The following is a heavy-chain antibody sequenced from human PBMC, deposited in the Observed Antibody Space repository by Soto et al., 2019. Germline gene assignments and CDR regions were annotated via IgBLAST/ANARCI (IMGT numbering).Heavy chain of an antibody. Sequence: SETLSLTCTVSGGSISSYYWSWIRQPPGKGLEWIGYIYYSGSTNYNPSLKSRVTISVDTSKNQFSLKLSSETAADTAVYYCARGTGATSYFDYWGQGTLVTVSS. CDR2: IYYSGST. V-gene: IGHV4-59*01. CDR1: GGSISSYY. J-gene: IGHJ4*02. CDR3: ARGTGATSYFDY. D-gene: IGHD1-26*01.